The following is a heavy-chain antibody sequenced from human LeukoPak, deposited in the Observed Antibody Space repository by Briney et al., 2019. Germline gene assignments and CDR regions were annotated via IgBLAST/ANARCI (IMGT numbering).Heavy chain of an antibody. Sequence: PSETLSLTCAVYGGSFSGYYWSWIRQPPGKGLEWIGEINHSGSTNYNPSLKSRVTISVDTSKNQFSLKLSSVTAADAAVYYCERGMYYDFWSANIVVYFDYWGQGTLVTVSS. V-gene: IGHV4-34*01. CDR3: ERGMYYDFWSANIVVYFDY. CDR2: INHSGST. J-gene: IGHJ4*02. D-gene: IGHD3-3*01. CDR1: GGSFSGYY.